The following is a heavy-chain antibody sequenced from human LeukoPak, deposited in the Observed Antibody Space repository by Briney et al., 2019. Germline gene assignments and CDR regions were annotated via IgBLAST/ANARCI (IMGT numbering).Heavy chain of an antibody. CDR2: IYYSGST. Sequence: SETLSLTCIVSGCSISSYYWSWIRQPPGKGLEWVGYIYYSGSTNYNPSLKSRVTISVDTSKNQFSLKLSSVTAADTAVYYCARTTTVRGTYYMDVWGKGTTVTISS. V-gene: IGHV4-59*01. CDR1: GCSISSYY. CDR3: ARTTTVRGTYYMDV. J-gene: IGHJ6*03. D-gene: IGHD3-10*01.